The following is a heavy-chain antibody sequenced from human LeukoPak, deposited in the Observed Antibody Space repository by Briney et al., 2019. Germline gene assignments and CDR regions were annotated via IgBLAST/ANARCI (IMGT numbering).Heavy chain of an antibody. CDR3: AKDHYYYDSSGYYSHY. J-gene: IGHJ4*02. D-gene: IGHD3-22*01. CDR2: IRYDGSNK. Sequence: GSLRLSCAASGFTSSSYGMHWVRQAPGKGLEWVAFIRYDGSNKYYADSVKGRFTISRDNSKNTLYLQMNSLRAEDTAVYYCAKDHYYYDSSGYYSHYWGQGTLVTVSS. V-gene: IGHV3-30*02. CDR1: GFTSSSYG.